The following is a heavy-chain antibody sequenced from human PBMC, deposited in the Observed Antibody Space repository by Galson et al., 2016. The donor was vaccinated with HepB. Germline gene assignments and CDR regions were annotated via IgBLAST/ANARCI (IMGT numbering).Heavy chain of an antibody. CDR1: GFTFSGFG. D-gene: IGHD3-3*01. V-gene: IGHV3-30*18. Sequence: SLRLSCAASGFTFSGFGMHWFRQAPGKGLEWVAVVSYDGSHNYYADSVKGRFTISRDNSRNTLYRQMNSLRGEDTAVYYCAKGTKGFYYYMDVWGKGTTVTVSS. CDR3: AKGTKGFYYYMDV. CDR2: VSYDGSHN. J-gene: IGHJ6*03.